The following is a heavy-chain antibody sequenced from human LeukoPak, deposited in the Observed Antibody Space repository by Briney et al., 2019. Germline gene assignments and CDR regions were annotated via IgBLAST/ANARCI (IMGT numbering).Heavy chain of an antibody. V-gene: IGHV4-59*08. Sequence: PSETLSLTCTVSGGSISSYYWSWIRQPPGKGLEWIGYIYYSGSTNYNPSLKSRVTISEDTSKNQFSLKLSSVTAADTAVYYCARRPIAVAGPEYWGQGTLVTVSS. J-gene: IGHJ4*02. CDR3: ARRPIAVAGPEY. D-gene: IGHD6-19*01. CDR2: IYYSGST. CDR1: GGSISSYY.